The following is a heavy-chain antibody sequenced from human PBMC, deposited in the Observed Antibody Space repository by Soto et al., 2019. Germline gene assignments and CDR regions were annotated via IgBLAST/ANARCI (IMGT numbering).Heavy chain of an antibody. V-gene: IGHV5-51*01. CDR3: ARRADNPTAEYFQH. CDR1: GYIFTTYW. J-gene: IGHJ1*01. D-gene: IGHD1-1*01. CDR2: IYPGGSDT. Sequence: AESLKISCNGSGYIFTTYWIGVVRQMPGKGLEWMGTIYPGGSDTRYSPSFQGQVTISADKSTSTAYLQWSSLKASDTAMYYCARRADNPTAEYFQHWGQGTLVTVSS.